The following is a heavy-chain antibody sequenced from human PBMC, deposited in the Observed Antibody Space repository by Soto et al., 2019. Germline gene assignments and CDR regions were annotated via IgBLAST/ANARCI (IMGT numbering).Heavy chain of an antibody. CDR2: IFISSSYI. J-gene: IGHJ4*02. CDR3: ARVPYGGSYWREFDY. V-gene: IGHV3-21*01. Sequence: GGSLRLSCTASGFTFSCYSMNWVRQAPGKGLEWVSSIFISSSYIYYADSVKGRFTISRDNAKNSLYLQMNSLRADDTAVYYCARVPYGGSYWREFDYWGQGTLVTVSS. CDR1: GFTFSCYS. D-gene: IGHD1-26*01.